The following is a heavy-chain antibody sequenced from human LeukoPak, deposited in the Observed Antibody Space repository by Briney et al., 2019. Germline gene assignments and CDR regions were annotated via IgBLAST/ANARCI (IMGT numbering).Heavy chain of an antibody. CDR3: ARDLSLDV. V-gene: IGHV4-59*01. CDR1: GGSISSYY. J-gene: IGHJ6*04. Sequence: SETLSLTCSVSGGSISSYYWSWIRQPPGKGLEWIGYIYYSGSTNYNPSLKSRVTISVDTSKNQFSLKLSSVTAADTAVYYCARDLSLDVWGKGTTVTISS. CDR2: IYYSGST.